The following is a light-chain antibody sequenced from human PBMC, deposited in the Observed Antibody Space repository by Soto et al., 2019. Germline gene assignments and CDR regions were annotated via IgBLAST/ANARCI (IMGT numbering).Light chain of an antibody. Sequence: EIVFTQSPGTLSFSPRERATLSCHASQSFDSSSLAWYQQKSGQAPRLLIYSASSTATGIPGRFSGSWSGTGFALTISRLEPEDFAVYCCQQSGSSPLTFRQGTKLDI. V-gene: IGKV3-20*01. CDR3: QQSGSSPLT. CDR2: SAS. CDR1: QSFDSSS. J-gene: IGKJ2*01.